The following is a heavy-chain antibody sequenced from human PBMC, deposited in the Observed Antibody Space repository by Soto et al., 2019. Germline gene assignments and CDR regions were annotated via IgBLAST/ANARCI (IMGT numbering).Heavy chain of an antibody. CDR3: ARGGYYDILTGYYTFIFDY. Sequence: SETLSLTCTVSGGSISSGDYYWSWIRQPPGKGLEWIGYIYYSGSTYYNPSLKSRVTISVDTSKNQFSLKLSSVTAADTAVYYCARGGYYDILTGYYTFIFDYWGQGTLVTVSS. D-gene: IGHD3-9*01. J-gene: IGHJ4*02. CDR2: IYYSGST. CDR1: GGSISSGDYY. V-gene: IGHV4-30-4*01.